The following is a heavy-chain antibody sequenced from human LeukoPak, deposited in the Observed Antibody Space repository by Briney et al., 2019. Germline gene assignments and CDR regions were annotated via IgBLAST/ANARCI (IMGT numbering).Heavy chain of an antibody. D-gene: IGHD1-26*01. J-gene: IGHJ5*02. CDR1: GGSFSGYL. CDR3: ARVNAGGGFDP. V-gene: IGHV4-34*01. CDR2: INHSGNT. Sequence: PSETLSLTCAVYGGSFSGYLWSWIRQPPGKGLEWIGEINHSGNTNYNSSLKSRITISVDTSKHQFSLKLNSVTAADTAVYSCARVNAGGGFDPWGQGALVTVSS.